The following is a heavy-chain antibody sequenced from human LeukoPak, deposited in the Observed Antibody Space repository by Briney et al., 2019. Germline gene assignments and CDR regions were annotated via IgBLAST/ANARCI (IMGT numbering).Heavy chain of an antibody. D-gene: IGHD2-2*01. Sequence: ASAKVSCKASGYTFPGYYMHWVRQAPGQGLEWMGWINPNSGGTNYAQKFQGWVTMTRDTSISTAYMELSSLRSEDTAVYYCARGRKYQLLSNNWFDPWGQGTLVTVSS. CDR3: ARGRKYQLLSNNWFDP. CDR2: INPNSGGT. V-gene: IGHV1-2*04. J-gene: IGHJ5*02. CDR1: GYTFPGYY.